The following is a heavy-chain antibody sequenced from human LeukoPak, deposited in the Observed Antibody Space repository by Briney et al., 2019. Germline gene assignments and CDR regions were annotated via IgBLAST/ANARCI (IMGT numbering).Heavy chain of an antibody. CDR2: INPNSGGT. Sequence: GASVKVSCKASGYTFTGNYMHWVRQAPGQGLEWMGWINPNSGGTNYAQKFQGRVTMTRDTSISTAYMELSGLRSDDTAVYYCAREKWELEGPLNWFDPWGQGTLVTVSS. D-gene: IGHD1-26*01. J-gene: IGHJ5*02. V-gene: IGHV1-2*02. CDR3: AREKWELEGPLNWFDP. CDR1: GYTFTGNY.